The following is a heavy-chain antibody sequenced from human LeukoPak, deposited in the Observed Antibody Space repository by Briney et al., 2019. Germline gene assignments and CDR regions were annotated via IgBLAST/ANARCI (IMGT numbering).Heavy chain of an antibody. CDR1: GGSFSGYY. D-gene: IGHD5-18*01. J-gene: IGHJ6*02. CDR2: INHSGST. CDR3: AXXQQRRPEYGMDV. Sequence: SETLSLTCAVYGGSFSGYYWSWIRQPPGKGLEWIGEINHSGSTNYNPSLKSRVTISVDTSKNQFSLKLSSVTAADTAVYYCAXXQQRRPEYGMDVWGQGTTVTVSS. V-gene: IGHV4-34*01.